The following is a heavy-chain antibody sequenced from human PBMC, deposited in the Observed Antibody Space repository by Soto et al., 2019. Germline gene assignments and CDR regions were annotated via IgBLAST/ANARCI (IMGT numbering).Heavy chain of an antibody. J-gene: IGHJ4*02. V-gene: IGHV3-30*18. CDR3: AKDEKWYGVLNY. CDR2: ISYDGSNK. Sequence: QVQLVESGGGVVQPGRSLRLSCAASGFTFSSYGMHWVRQAPGKGLEWVAVISYDGSNKYYADSVKGRFTISRDNSKNTLYLQMNSLRAEDTAVYYCAKDEKWYGVLNYWGQGTLVTVSS. D-gene: IGHD4-17*01. CDR1: GFTFSSYG.